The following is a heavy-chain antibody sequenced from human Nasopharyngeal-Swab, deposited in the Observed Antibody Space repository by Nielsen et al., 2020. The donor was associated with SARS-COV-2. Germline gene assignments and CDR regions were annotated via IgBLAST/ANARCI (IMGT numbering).Heavy chain of an antibody. V-gene: IGHV3-11*05. Sequence: GESLKISCAASGFTFSDYYMSWIRQAPGKGLEWVSYISSSSYTNYADSVKGRFTISRDNAKNSLYLQMNSLRAEDTAVYYCARAGRGVTTHAFDIWGQGTMVTVSS. CDR3: ARAGRGVTTHAFDI. J-gene: IGHJ3*02. CDR2: ISSSSYT. D-gene: IGHD4-17*01. CDR1: GFTFSDYY.